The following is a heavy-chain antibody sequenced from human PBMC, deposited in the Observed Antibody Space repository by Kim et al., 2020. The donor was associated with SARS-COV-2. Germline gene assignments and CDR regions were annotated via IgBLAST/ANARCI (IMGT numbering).Heavy chain of an antibody. D-gene: IGHD3-3*01. V-gene: IGHV1-2*02. CDR3: ARALRFLPRGWFDP. Sequence: AQKLQGRVTMTRDTSISTAYMELGRLRSDDTAVYYCARALRFLPRGWFDPWGQGTLVTVSS. J-gene: IGHJ5*02.